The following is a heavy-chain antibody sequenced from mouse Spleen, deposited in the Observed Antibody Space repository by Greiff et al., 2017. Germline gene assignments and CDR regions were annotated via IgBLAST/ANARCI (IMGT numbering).Heavy chain of an antibody. CDR2: IDPETGGT. CDR3: TRSGRSVLSYAMDY. D-gene: IGHD1-1*01. CDR1: GYTFTDYE. J-gene: IGHJ4*01. V-gene: IGHV1-15*01. Sequence: QVQLQQSGAELVRPGASVTLSCKASGYTFTDYEMHWVKQTPVHGLEWIGAIDPETGGTSYNQKFKGKAILTADKSSSTAYMELRSLTSEDSAVYYCTRSGRSVLSYAMDYWGQGTSVTVSS.